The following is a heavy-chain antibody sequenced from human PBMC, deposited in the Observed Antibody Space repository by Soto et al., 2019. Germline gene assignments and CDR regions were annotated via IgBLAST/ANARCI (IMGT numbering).Heavy chain of an antibody. J-gene: IGHJ6*02. CDR2: INAGNGDT. CDR1: GYTFITYA. V-gene: IGHV1-3*01. D-gene: IGHD6-13*01. CDR3: ARGSSSWPYYYGMDV. Sequence: GASVKVSCKASGYTFITYAMHWVRQAPGQRLEWMGWINAGNGDTKFSQKFQGRVTITRDTSATTAYMQLSSLRSEDTAVYYCARGSSSWPYYYGMDVWGQGTTVTVSS.